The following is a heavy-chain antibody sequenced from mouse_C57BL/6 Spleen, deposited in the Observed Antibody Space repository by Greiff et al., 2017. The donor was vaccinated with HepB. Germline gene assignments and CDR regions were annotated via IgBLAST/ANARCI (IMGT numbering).Heavy chain of an antibody. J-gene: IGHJ2*01. D-gene: IGHD4-1*01. V-gene: IGHV5-6*01. Sequence: EVQVVESGGDLVKPGGSLKLSCAASGFTFSSYGMSWVRQTPEKRLDWVATISSGGSYTYYPDSVKGRFTISRDNDNNTLYLQMSSLKSEDTAMYYCARRPSGTIGSYYFGYWGQVPTLTVAS. CDR3: ARRPSGTIGSYYFGY. CDR2: ISSGGSYT. CDR1: GFTFSSYG.